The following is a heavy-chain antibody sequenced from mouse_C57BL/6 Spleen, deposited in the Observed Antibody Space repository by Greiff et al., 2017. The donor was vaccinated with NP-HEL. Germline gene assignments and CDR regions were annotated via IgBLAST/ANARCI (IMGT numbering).Heavy chain of an antibody. CDR3: ARSDGSNYFDY. Sequence: QVQLQQSGPELVKPGASVKISCKASGYAFSSSWMNWVKQRPGEGLEWIGRIYPGGGDTNYNGKFKGKATLTADKSSSTAYMQLSSLTSEDSAVYFCARSDGSNYFDYWGQGTTLTVSS. V-gene: IGHV1-82*01. D-gene: IGHD1-1*01. CDR2: IYPGGGDT. CDR1: GYAFSSSW. J-gene: IGHJ2*01.